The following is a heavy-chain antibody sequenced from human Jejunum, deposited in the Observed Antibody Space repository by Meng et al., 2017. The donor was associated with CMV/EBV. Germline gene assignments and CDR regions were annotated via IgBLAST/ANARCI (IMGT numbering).Heavy chain of an antibody. V-gene: IGHV3-21*01. Sequence: FNLSPYGLQLVRQAPGKVLEWVSVISSGSFSLYYADSVRGRFTISRDDAKDSVFLQMDSLRAEDTAVYYCASLSIPGAIFYYGMDVWGQGTTVTVSS. J-gene: IGHJ6*02. D-gene: IGHD3-10*01. CDR3: ASLSIPGAIFYYGMDV. CDR1: FNLSPYG. CDR2: ISSGSFSL.